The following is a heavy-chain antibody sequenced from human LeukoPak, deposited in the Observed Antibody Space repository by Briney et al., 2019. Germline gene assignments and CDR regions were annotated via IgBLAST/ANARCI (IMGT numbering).Heavy chain of an antibody. CDR3: ASTYDSNNYRPFDY. V-gene: IGHV3-30*03. Sequence: GGSLRLSCETSGFTFSRYAMHWVRQAPGKGLEWVAIISYEGKNKYYAGSVKGRFTISRDNSKNTLYLHMNSLRADDTAVYYCASTYDSNNYRPFDYWGQGTLVSVSS. CDR2: ISYEGKNK. CDR1: GFTFSRYA. J-gene: IGHJ4*02. D-gene: IGHD3-22*01.